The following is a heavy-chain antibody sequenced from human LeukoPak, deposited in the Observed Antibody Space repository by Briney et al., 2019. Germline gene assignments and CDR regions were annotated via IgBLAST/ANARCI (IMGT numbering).Heavy chain of an antibody. CDR1: GFTFSSYS. J-gene: IGHJ4*02. CDR3: ARDLLYDSSGYYPFDY. Sequence: PGGSLRLSCAASGFTFSSYSMNWVCQAPGKGLEWVSSISSSSSYIYYADSVKGRFTISRDNAKNSLYLQMNSLRAEDTAVYYCARDLLYDSSGYYPFDYWGQGTLVTVSS. V-gene: IGHV3-21*01. CDR2: ISSSSSYI. D-gene: IGHD3-22*01.